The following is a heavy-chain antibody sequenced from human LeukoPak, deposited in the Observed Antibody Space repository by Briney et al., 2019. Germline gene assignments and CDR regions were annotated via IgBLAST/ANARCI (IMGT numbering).Heavy chain of an antibody. CDR2: IIPIFGTA. Sequence: SVKVSCKASGGTFSSYAISWVRQAPGQGLEWMGGIIPIFGTANYAQKFQGRVTITADKSTSTAYMELSSLRSEDTAVYYCARQVYYSGGSCYSASVGWGQGTLVTVSS. V-gene: IGHV1-69*06. J-gene: IGHJ4*02. CDR1: GGTFSSYA. CDR3: ARQVYYSGGSCYSASVG. D-gene: IGHD2-15*01.